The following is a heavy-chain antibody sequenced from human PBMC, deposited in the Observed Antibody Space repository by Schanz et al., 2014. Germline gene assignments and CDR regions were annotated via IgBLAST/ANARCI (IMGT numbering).Heavy chain of an antibody. Sequence: EVQLLESGGGLVQPGGSLRLSCSASTFTFDHYAMTWVRQAPGKGLEWVAAVSSRSDEIKYADSVRGRFTISRDNSRSTMYLQMNSLRAEDTAVYFCAKDLGVDCGDGCFNWYFGLWGRGTLVTVSS. CDR1: TFTFDHYA. J-gene: IGHJ2*01. V-gene: IGHV3-23*05. CDR2: VSSRSDEI. D-gene: IGHD2-21*02. CDR3: AKDLGVDCGDGCFNWYFGL.